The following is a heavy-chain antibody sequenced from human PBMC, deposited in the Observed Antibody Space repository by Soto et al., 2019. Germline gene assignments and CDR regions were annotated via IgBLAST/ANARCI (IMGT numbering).Heavy chain of an antibody. J-gene: IGHJ3*02. CDR2: TSGTGGST. V-gene: IGHV3-23*01. Sequence: LRLSCAASGFTFNNYALNWVRQAPGKGLEWVSSTSGTGGSTFYAGSAKGRFTISRDNSKNTLFLQMTSLRAEDTAVYYCGKGNSKWGTGDAFDIWGQGTMVTVSS. CDR1: GFTFNNYA. D-gene: IGHD7-27*01. CDR3: GKGNSKWGTGDAFDI.